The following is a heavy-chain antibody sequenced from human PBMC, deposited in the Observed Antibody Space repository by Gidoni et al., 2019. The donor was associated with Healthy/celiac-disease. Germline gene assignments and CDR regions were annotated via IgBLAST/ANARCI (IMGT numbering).Heavy chain of an antibody. D-gene: IGHD4-4*01. Sequence: QVQLQESGPGLVKPSETLSLTCTVSGGSISSYYCSWIRQPPGKGLEWIGYIYYSGSTNYNPSLKSRVTISVDTSKNQFSLKLSSVTAADTAVYYCARGSPLDDYSNYGGYYYGMDVWGQGTTVTVSS. V-gene: IGHV4-59*01. CDR2: IYYSGST. J-gene: IGHJ6*02. CDR3: ARGSPLDDYSNYGGYYYGMDV. CDR1: GGSISSYY.